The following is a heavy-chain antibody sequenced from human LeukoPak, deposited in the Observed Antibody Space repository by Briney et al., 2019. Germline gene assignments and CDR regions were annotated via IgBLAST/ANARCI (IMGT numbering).Heavy chain of an antibody. CDR2: ISYDGSNK. CDR3: AKDLSCSGGSCYLYSSGWWTPTAPDY. CDR1: GFTFSSYG. V-gene: IGHV3-30*18. D-gene: IGHD2-15*01. Sequence: GGSLRLSCAASGFTFSSYGMHWVRQAPGKGLEWVAVISYDGSNKYYADSVKGRFTISRDNSKNTLYLQMNSLRAEDTAVYYCAKDLSCSGGSCYLYSSGWWTPTAPDYWGQGTLVTVSS. J-gene: IGHJ4*02.